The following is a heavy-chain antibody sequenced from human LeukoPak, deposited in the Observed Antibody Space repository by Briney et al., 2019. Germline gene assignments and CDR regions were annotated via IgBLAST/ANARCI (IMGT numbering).Heavy chain of an antibody. D-gene: IGHD3-10*01. V-gene: IGHV1-18*01. CDR2: ISAYNGNT. CDR1: GYTFASYG. CDR3: ARESGSGSYYPPALDY. J-gene: IGHJ4*02. Sequence: ASVKVSCKASGYTFASYGISWVRQAPGQGLEWMGWISAYNGNTNYAQKLQGRVTMTTDTSTSTAYMELRSLRSDDTAVYCCARESGSGSYYPPALDYWGQGTLVTVSS.